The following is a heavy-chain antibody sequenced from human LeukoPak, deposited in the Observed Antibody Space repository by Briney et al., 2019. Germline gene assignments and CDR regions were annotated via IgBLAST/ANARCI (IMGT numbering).Heavy chain of an antibody. CDR3: AKAEGYDILTGLDY. CDR2: ISPDGSTT. D-gene: IGHD3-9*01. V-gene: IGHV3-74*03. CDR1: GFTFSRYW. Sequence: PGGSLRLSCAASGFTFSRYWMHWVRQAPGKGLMWVSRISPDGSTTLYADSVKGRFTISRDNAKNTLYLQMNSLGAEDTAVYYCAKAEGYDILTGLDYWGQGTLVTVSS. J-gene: IGHJ4*02.